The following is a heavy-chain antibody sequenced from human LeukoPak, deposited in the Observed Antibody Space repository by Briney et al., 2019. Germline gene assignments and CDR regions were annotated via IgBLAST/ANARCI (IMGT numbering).Heavy chain of an antibody. Sequence: GGSLRLSCRASGFTLSNAWMSWVRQAPGKGLEWVSSISSSSSYIYYADSVKGRFTISRDNAKNSLYLQMNSLRAEDTAVYYCARWAVTVAGTHYFDYWGQGTLVTVSS. V-gene: IGHV3-21*01. D-gene: IGHD6-19*01. J-gene: IGHJ4*02. CDR1: GFTLSNAW. CDR3: ARWAVTVAGTHYFDY. CDR2: ISSSSSYI.